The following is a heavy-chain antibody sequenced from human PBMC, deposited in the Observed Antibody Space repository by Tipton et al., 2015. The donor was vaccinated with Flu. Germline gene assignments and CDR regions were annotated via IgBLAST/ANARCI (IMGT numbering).Heavy chain of an antibody. CDR2: ISADGSST. CDR3: ANDIATDVYDDFWSYNGMDV. J-gene: IGHJ6*02. CDR1: GLTFEDYA. V-gene: IGHV3-43*02. Sequence: SLRLSCAVSGLTFEDYAMHWVRQAPGKGLEWFSLISADGSSTYYADSVKGRFTISRDNSKSSLYLQMNSLRTEVTALYFCANDIATDVYDDFWSYNGMDVWCHGATFAVSS. D-gene: IGHD3-3*01.